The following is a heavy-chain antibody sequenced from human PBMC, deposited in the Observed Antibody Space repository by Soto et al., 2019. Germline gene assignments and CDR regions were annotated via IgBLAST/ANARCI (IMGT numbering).Heavy chain of an antibody. CDR3: ARGGYGDSHAEYFQH. J-gene: IGHJ1*01. D-gene: IGHD4-17*01. Sequence: QVQLVESGGGVVQPGRSLRLSCAASGFTFSNYGMHWVRQAPGKGLEWGAVISYDGSSKDYADSVKGRFTISRDNSKNTLYLQMNSLRAEDTAVYYCARGGYGDSHAEYFQHWGQGTLVTVSS. CDR2: ISYDGSSK. CDR1: GFTFSNYG. V-gene: IGHV3-30*04.